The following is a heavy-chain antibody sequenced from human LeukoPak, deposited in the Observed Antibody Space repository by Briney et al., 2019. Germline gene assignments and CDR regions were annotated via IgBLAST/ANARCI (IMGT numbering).Heavy chain of an antibody. D-gene: IGHD1-26*01. CDR3: AKALVGITTFDY. J-gene: IGHJ4*02. V-gene: IGHV3-23*01. Sequence: GGSLRLSCVAYGFTFSSYAMSWVRQAPGKGLEWVSAISGGDRRTYYADSVKGRFTISRDNSKNTLYLQMNSLRAEDTAVYHCAKALVGITTFDYWGQGTLVTVSS. CDR2: ISGGDRRT. CDR1: GFTFSSYA.